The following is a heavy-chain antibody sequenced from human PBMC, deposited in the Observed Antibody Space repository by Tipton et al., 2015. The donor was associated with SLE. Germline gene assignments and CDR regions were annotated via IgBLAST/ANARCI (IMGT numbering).Heavy chain of an antibody. CDR1: GFTFNNFA. D-gene: IGHD6-19*01. CDR2: ISYDGNTK. CDR3: AREVAGTHIYWYFDL. V-gene: IGHV3-33*01. Sequence: SLRLSCAASGFTFNNFAMHWVRQAPGKGLEWVALISYDGNTKFYADSVRGRFTISRDSSKNTLYLQMDSLRAEDTAVYYCAREVAGTHIYWYFDLWGRGALVTVSS. J-gene: IGHJ2*01.